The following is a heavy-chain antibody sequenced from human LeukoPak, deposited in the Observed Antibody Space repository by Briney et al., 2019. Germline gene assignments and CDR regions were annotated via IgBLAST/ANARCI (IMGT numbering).Heavy chain of an antibody. CDR2: IYYSGST. CDR1: GGSFSSYY. V-gene: IGHV4-59*08. J-gene: IGHJ6*02. Sequence: SETLSLTCAVYGGSFSSYYWSWIRQPPGKGLEWIGYIYYSGSTNYNPSLKSRVTISVDTSKNQFSLKLSSVTAADTAVYYCARQRYCSGGSCYPPNYYYYGMDVWGQGTTVTVSS. D-gene: IGHD2-15*01. CDR3: ARQRYCSGGSCYPPNYYYYGMDV.